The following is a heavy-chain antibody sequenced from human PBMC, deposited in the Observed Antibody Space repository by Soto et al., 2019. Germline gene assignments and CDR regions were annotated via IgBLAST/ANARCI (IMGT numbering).Heavy chain of an antibody. CDR1: GGTFSSYA. J-gene: IGHJ4*02. D-gene: IGHD7-27*01. Sequence: ASVKVSCKASGGTFSSYAISWVRQAPGQGPEWMGIINPTGDRINYAEKFEGRVTMTTDTSTSTVSMELTSLRLEDTAVYYCARDGGNMWGYFDHWGQGSLVTVSS. CDR2: INPTGDRI. V-gene: IGHV1-46*01. CDR3: ARDGGNMWGYFDH.